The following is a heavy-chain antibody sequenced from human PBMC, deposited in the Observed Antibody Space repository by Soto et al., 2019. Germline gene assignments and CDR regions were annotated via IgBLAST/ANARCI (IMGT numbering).Heavy chain of an antibody. CDR2: IYPGDSDA. CDR3: ARQADYNILTGYFYYFDY. D-gene: IGHD3-9*01. J-gene: IGHJ4*02. V-gene: IGHV5-51*01. CDR1: GYSFTDYW. Sequence: PGESLKISCKSSGYSFTDYWIGWVRQMPGKGLEWMGIIYPGDSDARYSPSFQGQVTISVATSINPAFLRGNSLTASDTAMYYCARQADYNILTGYFYYFDYWGQGSLVTVSS.